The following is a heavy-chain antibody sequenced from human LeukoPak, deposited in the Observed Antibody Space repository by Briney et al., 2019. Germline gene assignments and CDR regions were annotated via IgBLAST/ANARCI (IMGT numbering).Heavy chain of an antibody. CDR1: GYTFTGYY. CDR3: ARDAPTLITMVRGVFNF. D-gene: IGHD3-10*01. J-gene: IGHJ4*02. V-gene: IGHV1-2*02. Sequence: ASVKVSCKASGYTFTGYYMHWVRQAPGQGLEWMGWINPNSGGTNYAQKLQGRVTMTTDTSTSTAYMELRSLRSDDTAVYYCARDAPTLITMVRGVFNFWGQGTLVTVSS. CDR2: INPNSGGT.